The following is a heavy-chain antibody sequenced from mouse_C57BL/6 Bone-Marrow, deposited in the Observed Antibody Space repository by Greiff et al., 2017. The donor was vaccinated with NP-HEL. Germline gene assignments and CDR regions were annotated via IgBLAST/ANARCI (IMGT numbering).Heavy chain of an antibody. CDR3: ARYSNYRYFDY. V-gene: IGHV1-82*01. CDR2: IYPGDGDT. D-gene: IGHD2-5*01. Sequence: VQLQQSGPELVKPGASVKISCKASGYAFSSSWMNWVKQRPGKGLEWIGRIYPGDGDTNYNGKFKGKATLTADKSSSTAYMQLSSLTSEDSAVYFCARYSNYRYFDYWGQGTTLTVSS. J-gene: IGHJ2*01. CDR1: GYAFSSSW.